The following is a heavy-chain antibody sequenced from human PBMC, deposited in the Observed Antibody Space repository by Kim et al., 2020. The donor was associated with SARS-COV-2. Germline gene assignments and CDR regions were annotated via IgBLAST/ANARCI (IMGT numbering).Heavy chain of an antibody. CDR2: ISGSGGST. J-gene: IGHJ6*02. CDR1: GFTFSSYA. D-gene: IGHD3-3*01. Sequence: GGSLRLSCAASGFTFSSYAMSWVRQAPGKGLEWVSAISGSGGSTYYADSVKGRFTISRDNSKNTLYLQMNSLRAEDTAVYYCAKVAYYDFWSGYPILYYYYYGMDVWGQGTTVTVSS. CDR3: AKVAYYDFWSGYPILYYYYYGMDV. V-gene: IGHV3-23*01.